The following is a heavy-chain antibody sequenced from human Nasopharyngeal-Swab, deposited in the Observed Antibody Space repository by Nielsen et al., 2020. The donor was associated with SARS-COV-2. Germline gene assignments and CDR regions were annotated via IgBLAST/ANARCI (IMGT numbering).Heavy chain of an antibody. Sequence: RQPPGKGLEWVAVISYDGSNKYYADSVKGRFTISRDNSKNTLYLQMNSLRAEDTAVYYCAKLSPYYYGSGSSHDAFDIWGQGTMVTASS. CDR3: AKLSPYYYGSGSSHDAFDI. D-gene: IGHD3-10*01. V-gene: IGHV3-30*18. J-gene: IGHJ3*02. CDR2: ISYDGSNK.